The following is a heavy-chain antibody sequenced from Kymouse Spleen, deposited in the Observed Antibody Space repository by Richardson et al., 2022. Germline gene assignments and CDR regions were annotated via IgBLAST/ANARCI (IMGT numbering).Heavy chain of an antibody. CDR1: GYTFTSYA. CDR2: INAGNGNT. CDR3: AREGTGDPYWYFDL. V-gene: IGHV1-3*01. Sequence: QVQLVQSGAEVKKPGASVKVSCKASGYTFTSYAMHWVRQAPGQRLEWMGWINAGNGNTKYSQKFQGRVTITRDTSASTAYMELSSLRSEDTAVYYCAREGTGDPYWYFDLWGRGTLVTVSS. J-gene: IGHJ2*01. D-gene: IGHD7-27*02.